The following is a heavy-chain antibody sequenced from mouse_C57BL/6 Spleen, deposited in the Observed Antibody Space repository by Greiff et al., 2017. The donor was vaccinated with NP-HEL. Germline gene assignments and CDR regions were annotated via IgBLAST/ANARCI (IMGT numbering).Heavy chain of an antibody. CDR1: GFTFSSYA. CDR2: ISSGGDYI. V-gene: IGHV5-9-1*02. CDR3: TRDPNDGYYFDY. D-gene: IGHD2-3*01. Sequence: EVQLVESGEGLVKPGGSLKLSCAASGFTFSSYAMSWVRQTPEKRLEWVAYISSGGDYIYYADTVKGRFTISRDNARNTLYLQMSSLKSEDTAMYYCTRDPNDGYYFDYWGQGTTLTVSS. J-gene: IGHJ2*01.